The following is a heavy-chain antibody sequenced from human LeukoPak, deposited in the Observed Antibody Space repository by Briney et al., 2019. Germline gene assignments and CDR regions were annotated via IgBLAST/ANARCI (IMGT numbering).Heavy chain of an antibody. V-gene: IGHV1-18*01. D-gene: IGHD6-13*01. CDR2: ISAYNGNT. CDR3: AREWQQLVPMDY. Sequence: ASVKVSCKASGYTFTSYGISWVRQAPGQGLERMGWISAYNGNTNYAQKLQGRVTMTTDTSTSTAYMELRSLRSDDTAVYYCAREWQQLVPMDYWGQGTLVTVSS. J-gene: IGHJ4*02. CDR1: GYTFTSYG.